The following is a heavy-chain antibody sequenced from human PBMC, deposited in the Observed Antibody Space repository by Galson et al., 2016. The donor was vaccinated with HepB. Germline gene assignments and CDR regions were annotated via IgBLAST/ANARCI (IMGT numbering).Heavy chain of an antibody. CDR2: IFPGDSDT. Sequence: QSGAEVKKPGESLRISCKGSGYTFTKYWIGWVRQMPGKGLEWMEIIFPGDSDTRYSPSFRGQVTISADTSISTAHLQWSSGKASDPAIDYWVRSPKSPTWGNSPYWDKWGQGTLVAVSS. D-gene: IGHD1-1*01. V-gene: IGHV5-51*01. CDR3: VRSPKSPTWGNSPYWDK. J-gene: IGHJ4*02. CDR1: GYTFTKYW.